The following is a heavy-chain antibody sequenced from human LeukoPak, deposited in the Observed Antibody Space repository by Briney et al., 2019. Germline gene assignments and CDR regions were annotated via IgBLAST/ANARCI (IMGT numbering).Heavy chain of an antibody. D-gene: IGHD3-22*01. V-gene: IGHV3-23*01. J-gene: IGHJ3*02. Sequence: GGSLRLSCAASGFTFSSYAMSWVRQAPGKGLEWVSAISGSGGSTYYADSVKGRFTISRDNSKNTLYLQMNSLRAEDTAVYYCARYYYDSSGYYYQTSDAFDIWGQGTMVTVSS. CDR3: ARYYYDSSGYYYQTSDAFDI. CDR2: ISGSGGST. CDR1: GFTFSSYA.